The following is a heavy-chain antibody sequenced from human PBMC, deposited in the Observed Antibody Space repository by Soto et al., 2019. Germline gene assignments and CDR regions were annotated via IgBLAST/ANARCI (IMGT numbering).Heavy chain of an antibody. J-gene: IGHJ4*01. D-gene: IGHD3-9*01. Sequence: KASETLSLPCTVSGGSITGFYWSWIRQPPGKGLEWIGYIFHIGSSNYNPSLKSRVTISVDTSKSQNPLRLTSVTAADTAVYYCARTSCLGLANFVYWRYRTFVTXS. CDR1: GGSITGFY. CDR2: IFHIGSS. CDR3: ARTSCLGLANFVY. V-gene: IGHV4-59*01.